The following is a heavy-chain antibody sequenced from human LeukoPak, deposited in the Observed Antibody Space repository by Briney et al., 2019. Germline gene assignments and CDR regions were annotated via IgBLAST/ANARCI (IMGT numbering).Heavy chain of an antibody. CDR1: GGSISSSSYY. Sequence: SETLSLTCTVSGGSISSSSYYWGWIRQPPGKGLEWIGSIYYSGSTYYNPSLKSRVTISVDTSKNQFSLKLSSVTAADTAVYYCARVGQQLVLDAFDIWGQGTMVTVSS. CDR3: ARVGQQLVLDAFDI. CDR2: IYYSGST. V-gene: IGHV4-39*07. D-gene: IGHD6-13*01. J-gene: IGHJ3*02.